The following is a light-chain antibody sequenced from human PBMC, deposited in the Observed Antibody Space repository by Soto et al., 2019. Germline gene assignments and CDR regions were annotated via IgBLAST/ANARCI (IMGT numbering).Light chain of an antibody. J-gene: IGLJ1*01. Sequence: QSALTQPPSASGSVGQSVTISCTGTSSDVGAYNYVSWYQQHPGKAPKLMIYEVSKRPSGVPDRFSGSKSGYTASLTVSGLQTEDEADYYCSSHAGNNNYVFGTGTKLTVL. V-gene: IGLV2-8*01. CDR1: SSDVGAYNY. CDR3: SSHAGNNNYV. CDR2: EVS.